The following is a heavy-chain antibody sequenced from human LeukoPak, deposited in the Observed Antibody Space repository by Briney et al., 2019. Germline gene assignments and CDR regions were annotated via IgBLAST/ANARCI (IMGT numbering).Heavy chain of an antibody. Sequence: PGGSLRLSCAASGFTFSIYGMHWVRQAPGKGLEWVAFIRHDESNNYYADSVKGRFTISRDTSNNTLYLQMNSLRAEDTAVYYCARDPTSYGSGPYYFDYWGHGTLVTVSS. D-gene: IGHD3-10*01. CDR1: GFTFSIYG. V-gene: IGHV3-30*02. J-gene: IGHJ4*01. CDR3: ARDPTSYGSGPYYFDY. CDR2: IRHDESNN.